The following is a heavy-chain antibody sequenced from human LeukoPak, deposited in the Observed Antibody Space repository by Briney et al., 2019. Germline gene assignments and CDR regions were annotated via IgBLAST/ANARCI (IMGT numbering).Heavy chain of an antibody. V-gene: IGHV3-11*05. Sequence: GGSLRLSCAASGFTFSDYYMSWIRQAPGKGLVWVSYISGSSSYSKYADSVKGRFTISRDNAKTSLYLQMDSLRGEDTAVYYCARVEQYSGSYNSHWGQGTLVTVSS. J-gene: IGHJ4*02. D-gene: IGHD1-26*01. CDR1: GFTFSDYY. CDR2: ISGSSSYS. CDR3: ARVEQYSGSYNSH.